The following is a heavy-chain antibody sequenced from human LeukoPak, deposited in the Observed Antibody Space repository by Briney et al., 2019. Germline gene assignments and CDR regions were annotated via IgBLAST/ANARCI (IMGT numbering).Heavy chain of an antibody. D-gene: IGHD6-19*01. CDR2: IYYSGST. CDR1: GGSISSYY. J-gene: IGHJ5*02. CDR3: ARYSSGWYHWFDP. V-gene: IGHV4-59*07. Sequence: PSDTLSLTCTVSGGSISSYYWSWIRQPPGKGLEWIGYIYYSGSTNYNPSLKSRVTISVDTSKNQFSLKLSSVTAADTAVYYCARYSSGWYHWFDPWGQGTLVTVSS.